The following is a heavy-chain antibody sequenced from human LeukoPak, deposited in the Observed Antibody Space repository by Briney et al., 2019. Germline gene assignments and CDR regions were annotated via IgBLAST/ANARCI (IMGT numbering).Heavy chain of an antibody. D-gene: IGHD4-17*01. CDR3: ARESVTTSYYYYYMDV. J-gene: IGHJ6*03. V-gene: IGHV1-18*01. CDR1: GYTFTSYG. CDR2: ISAYSDNT. Sequence: ASVKVSCKASGYTFTSYGISWVRQAPGQGLEWMGWISAYSDNTNYAQKLQGRVTMTTDTSTSTAYMELRSLRSDDTAVYYCARESVTTSYYYYYMDVWGKGTTVTISS.